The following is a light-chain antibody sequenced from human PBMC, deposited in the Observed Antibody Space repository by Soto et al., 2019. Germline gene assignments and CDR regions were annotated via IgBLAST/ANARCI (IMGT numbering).Light chain of an antibody. Sequence: QSVLTQPPSVSGAPGQRVTISCTGSSSNIGAGHDVHWYQHLPGTAPKLLIYGNGNRPSGVPDRFSGSKSGTSASLAITGLQAEDEADYYCSSYSRSTAYVFGTGTKVTVL. CDR2: GNG. CDR3: SSYSRSTAYV. V-gene: IGLV1-40*01. J-gene: IGLJ1*01. CDR1: SSNIGAGHD.